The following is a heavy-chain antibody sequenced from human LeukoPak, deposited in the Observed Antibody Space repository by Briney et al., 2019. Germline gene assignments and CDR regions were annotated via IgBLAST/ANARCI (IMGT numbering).Heavy chain of an antibody. CDR2: INPNSGGT. J-gene: IGHJ3*02. Sequence: ASVKVSCKASGYTFTGYYMHWVRQAPGQGLEWMGWINPNSGGTNYAQKFQGRVTMTRDTSISTAYMELSRLGSDDTAVYYCARGIAVAGAFDIWGQGTMVTVSS. CDR3: ARGIAVAGAFDI. V-gene: IGHV1-2*02. D-gene: IGHD6-19*01. CDR1: GYTFTGYY.